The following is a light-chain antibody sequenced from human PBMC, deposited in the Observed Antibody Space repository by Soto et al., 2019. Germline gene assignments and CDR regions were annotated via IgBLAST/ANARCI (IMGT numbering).Light chain of an antibody. Sequence: QSVLTQPASVSGSPGQSITISCTGTSSDVGSYNLVSWYQQHPGKAPKLMIYEVSKWPSGVSNRFSGPKSGNTASLTISGLQAEDEGDYFCCSRAGGPWVFGGGTKLTV. CDR3: CSRAGGPWV. V-gene: IGLV2-23*02. CDR1: SSDVGSYNL. CDR2: EVS. J-gene: IGLJ3*02.